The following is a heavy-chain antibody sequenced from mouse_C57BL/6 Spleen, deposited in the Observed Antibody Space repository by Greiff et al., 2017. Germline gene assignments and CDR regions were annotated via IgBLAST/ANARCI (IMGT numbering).Heavy chain of an antibody. CDR3: ARHGYYYGQYPVYFDV. Sequence: QVQLQQSGAELVKPGASVKLSCKASGYTFTEYTIHWVKQRSGQGFEWIGWFYPGSGSIKYNENFKDKATFTADRSSSAVYMELSRLTSEDSAVYFCARHGYYYGQYPVYFDVWGTGTTVTVSS. J-gene: IGHJ1*03. D-gene: IGHD1-1*01. CDR1: GYTFTEYT. CDR2: FYPGSGSI. V-gene: IGHV1-62-2*01.